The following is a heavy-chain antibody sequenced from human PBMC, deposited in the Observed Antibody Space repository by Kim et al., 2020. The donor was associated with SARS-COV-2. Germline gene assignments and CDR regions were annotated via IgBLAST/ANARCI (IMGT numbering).Heavy chain of an antibody. J-gene: IGHJ3*01. D-gene: IGHD2-8*01. Sequence: GGSLRLSWAASGFTFSLYAMTWVRQAPGKGLEWVSSISASGGTTYYADSVKGRFTISRDNSKNKMFLQMSSLRAEDTAILCCAKSRVYDDFRVGFEVWG. CDR3: AKSRVYDDFRVGFEV. CDR1: GFTFSLYA. V-gene: IGHV3-23*01. CDR2: ISASGGTT.